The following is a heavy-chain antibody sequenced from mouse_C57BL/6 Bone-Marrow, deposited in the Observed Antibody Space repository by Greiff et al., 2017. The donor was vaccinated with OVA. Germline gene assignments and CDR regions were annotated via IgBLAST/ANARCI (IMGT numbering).Heavy chain of an antibody. J-gene: IGHJ2*01. CDR2: IDPTNDYT. Sequence: QVQLQQSGAELARPGASVKMSCKASGYTFTSYTIHWVKQRPGQGLEWIGYIDPTNDYTNYNQKFKGKATLTADKSSSTAYMQLSSLTSEDSAVYYDTRGYYFDYWGQGTALTVTS. CDR1: GYTFTSYT. V-gene: IGHV1-4*01. CDR3: TRGYYFDY.